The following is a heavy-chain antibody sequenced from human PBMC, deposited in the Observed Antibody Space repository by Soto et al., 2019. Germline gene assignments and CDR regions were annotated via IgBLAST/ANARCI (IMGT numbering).Heavy chain of an antibody. CDR1: GYTFTGYY. V-gene: IGHV1-2*02. J-gene: IGHJ5*02. CDR3: VRARDLVSDL. Sequence: QVQLVQSGAEVKKPGASVKVSCRASGYTFTGYYLHWVRQAPGQGLEWMGWINPNSDATKYAQKFQGRVTMTRDTSISTAYMELSRLRTDDTAVYYCVRARDLVSDLWGQGALVTVSS. CDR2: INPNSDAT.